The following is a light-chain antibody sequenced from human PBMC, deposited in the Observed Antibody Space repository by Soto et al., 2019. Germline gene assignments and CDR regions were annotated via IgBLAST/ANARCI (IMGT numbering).Light chain of an antibody. CDR2: KAS. CDR3: QQYNTYSRT. Sequence: DIQMTKYPSTLSASVGDRVTITCRPSQSISTYLAWYQQKPGKAPKLLIYKASNLETGVPSRFSGSGSGTEFTLTISSLQPDDPATYYCQQYNTYSRTFGLGTKV. V-gene: IGKV1-5*03. CDR1: QSISTY. J-gene: IGKJ1*01.